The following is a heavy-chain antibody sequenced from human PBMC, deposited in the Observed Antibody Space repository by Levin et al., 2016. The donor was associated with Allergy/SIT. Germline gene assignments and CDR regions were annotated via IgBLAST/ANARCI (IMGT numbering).Heavy chain of an antibody. Sequence: SETLSLTCAVSGGSVTSDNWWTWVRQPPGKGLEWIGEIYHSGSTNYNPSLKGRVTISVDKSKNQFSLNLRSMTAADTAVYYCVRIVTTLRGMDVWGQGTTVTVSS. J-gene: IGHJ6*02. V-gene: IGHV4-4*02. CDR1: GGSVTSDNW. CDR3: VRIVTTLRGMDV. D-gene: IGHD5-12*01. CDR2: IYHSGST.